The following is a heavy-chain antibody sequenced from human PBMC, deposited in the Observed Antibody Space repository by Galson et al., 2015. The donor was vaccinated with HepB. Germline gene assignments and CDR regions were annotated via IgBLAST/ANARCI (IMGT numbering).Heavy chain of an antibody. J-gene: IGHJ4*02. Sequence: SLRLSCAASGFTFSNYWMHWVRQTPGKGLVWVSRINSDGSTTGYADSVKGRFTISRDNAKNTLYLQMNSLRAEDTAVYFCAKNSPLAGATIFYFFDNWGQGTLVTVSS. CDR2: INSDGSTT. V-gene: IGHV3-74*01. CDR3: AKNSPLAGATIFYFFDN. D-gene: IGHD3-9*01. CDR1: GFTFSNYW.